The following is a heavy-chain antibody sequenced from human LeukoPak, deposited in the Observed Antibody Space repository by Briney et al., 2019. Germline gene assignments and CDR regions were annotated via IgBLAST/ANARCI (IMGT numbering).Heavy chain of an antibody. CDR3: ARGAPAGTLDY. D-gene: IGHD6-13*01. Sequence: GGSLRLSCAASGFTFSSYGMHWVRQAPGKGLEWVAVIWYDGSNKYYADSVKGRFTISRNNAKNSLYLQMNSLRAEDTAVYYCARGAPAGTLDYWGQGTLVTVSS. CDR1: GFTFSSYG. CDR2: IWYDGSNK. J-gene: IGHJ4*02. V-gene: IGHV3-33*01.